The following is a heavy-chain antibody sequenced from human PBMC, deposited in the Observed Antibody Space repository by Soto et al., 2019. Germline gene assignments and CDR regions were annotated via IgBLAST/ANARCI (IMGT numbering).Heavy chain of an antibody. CDR2: VSIGGST. V-gene: IGHV3-23*01. CDR3: AKRRCAGGHFDY. Sequence: GSLRLSCAASGFTFSSYAMGWVRQGPGKGLVWVAVVSIGGSTHYADSVRGRFTISRDNSKNTLSLQMNSLTAEDTAVYFCAKRRCAGGHFDYWGQGALVTVSS. J-gene: IGHJ4*02. CDR1: GFTFSSYA. D-gene: IGHD2-8*02.